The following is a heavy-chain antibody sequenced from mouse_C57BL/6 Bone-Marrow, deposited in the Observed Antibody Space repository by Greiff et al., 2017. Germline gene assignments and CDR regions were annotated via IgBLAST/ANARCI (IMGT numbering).Heavy chain of an antibody. D-gene: IGHD1-1*01. J-gene: IGHJ4*01. CDR1: GFSLTSYG. CDR2: IWSDGST. Sequence: HVQLKESGPGLVAPSQSLSITCTVTGFSLTSYGVHWVRQPPGKGLEWLVVIWSDGSTTYNSALKSRLSISKDNSKSQVFLKMNSLQTDDTAMYYCARHNDGFYAMDYWGQGTSVTVSS. CDR3: ARHNDGFYAMDY. V-gene: IGHV2-6*02.